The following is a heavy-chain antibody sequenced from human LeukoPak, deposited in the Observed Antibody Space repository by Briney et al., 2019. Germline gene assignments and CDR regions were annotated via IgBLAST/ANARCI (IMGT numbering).Heavy chain of an antibody. CDR3: ARKVGATSIDY. D-gene: IGHD1-26*01. Sequence: SETLSLTCTVSGGSISSSNSYWGWIRQPPGQGLGWIGTVFYSGSPYYNPSLKSRVTISVDTSKNQFSLKLSSVTAADTAVYYCARKVGATSIDYWGQGTLVTVSS. CDR2: VFYSGSP. CDR1: GGSISSSNSY. J-gene: IGHJ4*02. V-gene: IGHV4-39*01.